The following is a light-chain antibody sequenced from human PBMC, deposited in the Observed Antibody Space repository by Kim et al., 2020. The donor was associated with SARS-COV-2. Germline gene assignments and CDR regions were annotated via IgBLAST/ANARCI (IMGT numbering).Light chain of an antibody. Sequence: AIRMTQSPFSLSASVGDRVTISCWASQGISSYLAWYQQKPAKAPKLFIYYASSLQSVVPSRFSGSGSGTDYTLTISSLQPEDFATYYCQQYYSTFGQGTKLEI. J-gene: IGKJ2*01. V-gene: IGKV1D-43*01. CDR3: QQYYST. CDR2: YAS. CDR1: QGISSY.